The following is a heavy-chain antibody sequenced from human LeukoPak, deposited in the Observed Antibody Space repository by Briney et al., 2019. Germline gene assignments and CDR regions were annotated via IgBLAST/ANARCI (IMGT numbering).Heavy chain of an antibody. J-gene: IGHJ3*02. CDR1: DGSFNDYY. V-gene: IGHV4-34*01. Sequence: PETLSHTCAVYDGSFNDYYWSWIRQPPGKGLEWIGEIKHSGSTKYNPSLKSRVTISVDKSKNQFSLKLKSVTAADTAVYYCAGSRPYDAFDIWGRATIVTVSS. D-gene: IGHD6-6*01. CDR3: AGSRPYDAFDI. CDR2: IKHSGST.